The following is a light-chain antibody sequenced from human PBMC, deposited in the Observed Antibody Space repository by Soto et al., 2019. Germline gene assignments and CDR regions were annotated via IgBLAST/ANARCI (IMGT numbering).Light chain of an antibody. CDR1: QDISTW. J-gene: IGKJ2*01. CDR3: QQANSFPYT. CDR2: TAS. V-gene: IGKV1-12*01. Sequence: DVQMTQSPSFVSASVGDRVTITCRASQDISTWLAWYQQKPGSAPNLLIYTASSLQSGVPSRFCGSGSGTDFTLPISSLQPEDFATYYCQQANSFPYTFGQGTKLEIK.